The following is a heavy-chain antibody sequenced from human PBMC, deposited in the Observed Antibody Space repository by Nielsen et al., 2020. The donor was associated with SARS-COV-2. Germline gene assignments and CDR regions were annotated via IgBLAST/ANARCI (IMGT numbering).Heavy chain of an antibody. V-gene: IGHV3-49*03. CDR2: IRSKAYGGTT. D-gene: IGHD3-3*01. CDR3: TREGITIFGVVIMGYFDY. CDR1: GFTLGDYA. J-gene: IGHJ4*02. Sequence: SLRLSCTASGFTLGDYAMSWFRQAPGKGLEWVGFIRSKAYGGTTEYAASVKGRFTISRDDSKSIAYLQMNSLKTEDTAVYYCTREGITIFGVVIMGYFDYWGQGTLVTVSS.